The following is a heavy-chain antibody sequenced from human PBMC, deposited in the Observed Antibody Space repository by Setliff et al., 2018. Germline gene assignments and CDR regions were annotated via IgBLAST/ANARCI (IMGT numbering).Heavy chain of an antibody. D-gene: IGHD3-9*01. J-gene: IGHJ6*02. CDR3: ARRRYFDRYYYYGMDV. CDR2: IYYSGST. CDR1: GYSISSDSY. V-gene: IGHV4-38-2*01. Sequence: SETLSLTCAVSGYSISSDSYWGWIRQPPGKGLEWIGYIYYSGSTNYNPSLKSRVTISVDTSKNQFSLKLSSVTAADTAVYYCARRRYFDRYYYYGMDVWGQGTTVTVSS.